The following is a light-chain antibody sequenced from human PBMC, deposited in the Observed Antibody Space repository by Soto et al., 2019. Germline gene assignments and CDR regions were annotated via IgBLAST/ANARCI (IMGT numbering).Light chain of an antibody. Sequence: AIRMTQSPSSFSASTGDRVTITCLASQGISSYLAWYQQKPGKAPKLLIYAASTLQSGFPSRFSGSGSGTDFTLTISCLQSEDFATYYCQQYYSYPRTFGQGTKVDIK. CDR2: AAS. CDR3: QQYYSYPRT. CDR1: QGISSY. J-gene: IGKJ1*01. V-gene: IGKV1-8*01.